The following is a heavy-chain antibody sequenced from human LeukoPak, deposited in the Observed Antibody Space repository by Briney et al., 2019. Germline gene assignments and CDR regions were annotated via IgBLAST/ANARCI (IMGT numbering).Heavy chain of an antibody. CDR2: INPSGGST. V-gene: IGHV1-46*01. CDR3: ARGNRRCGDCRWGGAVDY. CDR1: GYTFTSYY. Sequence: ASVKVSCKASGYTFTSYYMHWVRQAPGQGLEWMGIINPSGGSTSYAQKFQGRVTMTRDTSTSTVYIELSSLRSEDTAVYYCARGNRRCGDCRWGGAVDYWGQGTLVTVSS. J-gene: IGHJ4*02. D-gene: IGHD2-21*02.